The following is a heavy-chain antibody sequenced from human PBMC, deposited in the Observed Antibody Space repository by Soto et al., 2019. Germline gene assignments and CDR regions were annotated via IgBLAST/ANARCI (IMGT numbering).Heavy chain of an antibody. V-gene: IGHV3-23*01. D-gene: IGHD2-8*02. Sequence: LASAACRESRSRYAMRDVRHCPGKGLEWVSAISGSGGSTYYADSVKGRFTISRDNSKNTLYLQINSLRVEDSAVYYCANDDLISLPGPLDY. CDR1: RESRSRYA. CDR2: ISGSGGST. J-gene: IGHJ4*01. CDR3: ANDDLISLPGPLDY.